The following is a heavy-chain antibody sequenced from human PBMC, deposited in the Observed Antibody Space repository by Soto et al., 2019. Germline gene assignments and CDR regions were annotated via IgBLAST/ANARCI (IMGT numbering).Heavy chain of an antibody. CDR2: IIPIFGTA. CDR3: ATDTSMFRVRMADTPWFAS. J-gene: IGHJ5*01. V-gene: IGHV1-69*18. D-gene: IGHD3-10*02. Sequence: QVPLGQSGAEVKKPGSSVKVSCKASGGTLSSFAFTWVRQARGQGLEWMGRIIPIFGTANYAQQFQGRVTITADESTGTVYLDLRSLRSEDTAMYYCATDTSMFRVRMADTPWFASWGQGTLVTVSS. CDR1: GGTLSSFA.